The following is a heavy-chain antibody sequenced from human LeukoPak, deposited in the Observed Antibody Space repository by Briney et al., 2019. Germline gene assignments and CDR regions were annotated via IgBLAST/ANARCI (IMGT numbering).Heavy chain of an antibody. J-gene: IGHJ5*02. Sequence: GGSLRLSCAASGFTFSSYGMHWVRQAPGKGLEWVAVIWYDGNNKYYADSVKGRFTISRDNSKNTLYLQMNSLRAEDTAVYYCARENYDFWSGYQSYNWFDPWGQGTLVTVSS. D-gene: IGHD3-3*01. CDR3: ARENYDFWSGYQSYNWFDP. CDR1: GFTFSSYG. CDR2: IWYDGNNK. V-gene: IGHV3-33*01.